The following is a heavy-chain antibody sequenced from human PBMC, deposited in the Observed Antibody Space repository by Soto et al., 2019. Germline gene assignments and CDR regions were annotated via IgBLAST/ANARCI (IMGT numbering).Heavy chain of an antibody. CDR2: ISGSGGST. CDR1: GFTFSSYA. Sequence: VQLLESGGGLVQPGGSLRLSCAASGFTFSSYAMSWVRQAPGKGLEWVSAISGSGGSTYYADSVKGRFTISRDNSKNTLHLQMNSLRAHDTAAYDCPEAPLEGAGILEVGDGGQGSLVTVCS. J-gene: IGHJ4*02. V-gene: IGHV3-23*01. CDR3: PEAPLEGAGILEVGD. D-gene: IGHD1-26*01.